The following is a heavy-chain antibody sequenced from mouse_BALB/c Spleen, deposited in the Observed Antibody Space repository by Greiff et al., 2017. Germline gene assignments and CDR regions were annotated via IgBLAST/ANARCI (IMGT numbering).Heavy chain of an antibody. V-gene: IGHV5-6-5*01. CDR2: ISSGGST. J-gene: IGHJ4*01. Sequence: DVKLVESGGGLVKPGGSLKLSCAASGFTFSSYAMSWVRQTPEKRLEWVASISSGGSTYYPDSVKGRFTISRDNARNILYLQMSSLRSEDTAMYYCARQGYYGSSDYYAMDYWGQGTSVTVSS. CDR1: GFTFSSYA. CDR3: ARQGYYGSSDYYAMDY. D-gene: IGHD1-1*01.